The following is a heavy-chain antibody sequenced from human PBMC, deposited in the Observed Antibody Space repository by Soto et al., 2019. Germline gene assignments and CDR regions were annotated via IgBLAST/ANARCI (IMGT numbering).Heavy chain of an antibody. V-gene: IGHV4-39*01. CDR2: IYYTGSTT. CDR3: VRHSGYSSSWGEFDP. CDR1: GGSIGRSSYY. D-gene: IGHD5-18*01. J-gene: IGHJ5*02. Sequence: PSETLSLTCNVSGGSIGRSSYYWAWNRQSPGKGLEWIGSIYYTGSTTYYNPSLKSRVTISVDRAKNQFSLKLASVTAADTAMYYCVRHSGYSSSWGEFDPWRRGTLVTVSS.